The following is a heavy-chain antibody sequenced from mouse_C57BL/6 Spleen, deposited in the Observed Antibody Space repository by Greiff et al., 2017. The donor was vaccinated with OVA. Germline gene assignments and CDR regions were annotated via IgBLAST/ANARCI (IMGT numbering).Heavy chain of an antibody. CDR1: GYTFTDYY. V-gene: IGHV1-76*01. D-gene: IGHD2-5*01. CDR2: IYPGSGNT. CDR3: ARGSNYAFFDY. Sequence: QVQLQQSGAELVRPGASVKLSCKASGYTFTDYYINWVKQRPGQGLEWIARIYPGSGNTYYNEKFKGKATLTAEKSSSTAYMQLSSLTSEDSAVYFCARGSNYAFFDYWGQGTTLTVSS. J-gene: IGHJ2*01.